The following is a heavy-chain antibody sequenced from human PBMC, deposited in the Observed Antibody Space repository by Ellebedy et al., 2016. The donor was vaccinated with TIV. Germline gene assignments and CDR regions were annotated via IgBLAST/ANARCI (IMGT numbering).Heavy chain of an antibody. J-gene: IGHJ4*02. V-gene: IGHV3-74*01. CDR1: GFTFSSYR. Sequence: GESLKISCAASGFTFSSYRMHWVRPAPGKGLVWVSRINEDGRTTTYADSVKGRFTISRDDAKNTLYLQMNSLRADDTGVYYCARDFTGPLDHWGQGTLVPVSS. CDR3: ARDFTGPLDH. CDR2: INEDGRTT. D-gene: IGHD3-9*01.